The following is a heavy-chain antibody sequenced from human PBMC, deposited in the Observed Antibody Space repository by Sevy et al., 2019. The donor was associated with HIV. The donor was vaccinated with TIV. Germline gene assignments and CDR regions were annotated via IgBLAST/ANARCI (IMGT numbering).Heavy chain of an antibody. Sequence: GGSLRLSCAASGFTFSSYAMSWVRQAPGKGLEWVSAISGSGGSTYYADSVKGRFTISRDNSKNTLYRQMNSLRAEDTAVYYCAKGPPYYEFWRGLYYYYGMDVWGQGTTVTVSS. V-gene: IGHV3-23*01. J-gene: IGHJ6*02. D-gene: IGHD3-3*01. CDR2: ISGSGGST. CDR3: AKGPPYYEFWRGLYYYYGMDV. CDR1: GFTFSSYA.